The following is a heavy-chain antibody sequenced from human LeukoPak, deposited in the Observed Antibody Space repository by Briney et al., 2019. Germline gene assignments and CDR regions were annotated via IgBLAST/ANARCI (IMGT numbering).Heavy chain of an antibody. CDR2: IIPIFGTA. V-gene: IGHV1-69*13. CDR1: GGTLSSYA. CDR3: ARRRWLQQYYFDY. Sequence: GASVNVSCTPSGGTLSSYALSWVRQAPGQGLEWMGGIIPIFGTANYAQKFQGRVTITADESTSTAYMELSSLRSGDTAVYYCARRRWLQQYYFDYWGQGTLVTVSS. J-gene: IGHJ4*02. D-gene: IGHD5-24*01.